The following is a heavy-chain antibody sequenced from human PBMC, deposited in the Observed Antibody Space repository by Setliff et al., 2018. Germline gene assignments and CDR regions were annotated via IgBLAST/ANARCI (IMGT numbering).Heavy chain of an antibody. Sequence: SETLSLTCTVSGGSISSYYWSWIRQPPGKGLEWIGYIYYSGSTYYNPSLKSRVTISRDTSKNQVSLKLNSVTATDTAVYYCARDLGHGGDSDYWGQGILVTVSS. CDR1: GGSISSYY. CDR3: ARDLGHGGDSDY. D-gene: IGHD2-21*02. CDR2: IYYSGST. V-gene: IGHV4-59*12. J-gene: IGHJ4*02.